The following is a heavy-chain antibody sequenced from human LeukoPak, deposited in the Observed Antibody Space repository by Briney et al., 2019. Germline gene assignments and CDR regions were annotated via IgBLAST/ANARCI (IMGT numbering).Heavy chain of an antibody. Sequence: GRSLRLSCEASGFTFDDYGMHWVRQAPGKGLEWVSTISWNSASVGYVDSVKGRFTISRDNAKKTPYLQMNSLRPEDTALYYCAKDYGYSSSWYDYWGQGTLVTVSS. CDR1: GFTFDDYG. CDR2: ISWNSASV. D-gene: IGHD6-13*01. CDR3: AKDYGYSSSWYDY. J-gene: IGHJ4*02. V-gene: IGHV3-9*01.